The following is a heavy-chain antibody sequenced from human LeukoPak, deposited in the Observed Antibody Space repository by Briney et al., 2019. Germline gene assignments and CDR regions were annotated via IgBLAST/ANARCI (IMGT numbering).Heavy chain of an antibody. J-gene: IGHJ3*02. CDR1: GFTFSNYA. V-gene: IGHV3-23*01. CDR2: SSGGGGKT. Sequence: GGSLRLSCAASGFTFSNYAMNWVRQAPGKGLEWVSSSSGGGGKTDYADSGKGRFIISRDNSKNTLYLQMNSLRDEDTAVYYCARKGASDIWGQGTMVTVSS. CDR3: ARKGASDI.